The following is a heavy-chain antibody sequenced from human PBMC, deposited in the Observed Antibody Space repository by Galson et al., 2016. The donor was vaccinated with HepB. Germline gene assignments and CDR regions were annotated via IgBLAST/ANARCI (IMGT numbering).Heavy chain of an antibody. J-gene: IGHJ5*02. Sequence: SVKVSCKASGYIFTRFGISWVRQAPGQGLEWMGWISTSEGRTNFAQKFQDRVTMTTDTSTSTAYLELRSLRFDDTAVYYCGRDWDGATTWVDPWGQGTLVTVSS. D-gene: IGHD4-11*01. CDR3: GRDWDGATTWVDP. CDR2: ISTSEGRT. V-gene: IGHV1-18*01. CDR1: GYIFTRFG.